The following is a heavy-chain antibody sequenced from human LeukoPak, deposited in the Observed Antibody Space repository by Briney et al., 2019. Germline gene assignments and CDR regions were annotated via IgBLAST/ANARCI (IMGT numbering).Heavy chain of an antibody. Sequence: GGSLRLSCAASGFTFSNYSMNWVRQAPGKGLEWVSSISSSSSYIYYADSVKGRFTISRDNAKNSLYLQMSSLRAEDTAVYYCASARAYYFDYWGQGTLVTVSS. CDR1: GFTFSNYS. CDR3: ASARAYYFDY. D-gene: IGHD3-10*01. J-gene: IGHJ4*02. V-gene: IGHV3-21*01. CDR2: ISSSSSYI.